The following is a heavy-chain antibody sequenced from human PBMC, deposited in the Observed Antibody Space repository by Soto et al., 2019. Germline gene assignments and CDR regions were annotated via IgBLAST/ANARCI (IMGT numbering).Heavy chain of an antibody. Sequence: SSETLSLTCAVYGGSFSGYYWSWIRQPPGKGLEWIGEINHSGSTNYNPSLKSRVTISVDTSKNQFSLKLSSVTAADTAVYYCARAQTTVTTKPKKYYMDVWGKGTTVTVSS. CDR3: ARAQTTVTTKPKKYYMDV. D-gene: IGHD4-17*01. J-gene: IGHJ6*03. CDR1: GGSFSGYY. V-gene: IGHV4-34*01. CDR2: INHSGST.